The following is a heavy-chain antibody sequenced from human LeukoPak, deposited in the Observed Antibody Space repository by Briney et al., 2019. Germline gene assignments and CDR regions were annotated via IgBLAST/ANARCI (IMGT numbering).Heavy chain of an antibody. CDR2: IKSKTDGGTT. J-gene: IGHJ3*02. CDR1: GFTFSNAW. Sequence: GGSLRLSCAASGFTFSNAWMSSVRQAPGKGLEWVGRIKSKTDGGTTDYTAPVTGRFTISRDDSKNTLYLQSNSLKTEDTAVYYCTTDVVIAAAGTGAFDIWGQGTMVTVSS. CDR3: TTDVVIAAAGTGAFDI. V-gene: IGHV3-15*01. D-gene: IGHD6-13*01.